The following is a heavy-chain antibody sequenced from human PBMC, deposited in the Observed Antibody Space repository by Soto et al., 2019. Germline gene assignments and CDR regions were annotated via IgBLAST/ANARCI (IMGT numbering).Heavy chain of an antibody. V-gene: IGHV3-30-3*01. CDR2: ISYDGSNK. J-gene: IGHJ4*02. CDR1: GFTFSSYA. D-gene: IGHD3-10*01. CDR3: ARDWETGYYYGSGSYWGY. Sequence: QVQLVESGGGVVQPGRSLRLSCAASGFTFSSYAMHWVRQAPGKGLEWVAVISYDGSNKYYADSVKGRFTISRDNSKNTLYRQMNSLRAADTAVYYCARDWETGYYYGSGSYWGYWGQGTLVTVSS.